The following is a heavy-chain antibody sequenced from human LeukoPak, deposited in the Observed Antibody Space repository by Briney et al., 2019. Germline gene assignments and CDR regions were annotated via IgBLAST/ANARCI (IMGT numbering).Heavy chain of an antibody. J-gene: IGHJ6*02. D-gene: IGHD3-22*01. CDR1: GFTFSNYA. V-gene: IGHV3-48*01. Sequence: GGSLRLSCAASGFTFSNYAMSWVRQAPGKGLEWVSYISSSSDTKYYADSVKGRFTISRDNAKNSLYLQMNSLRAEDTAVYYCARDYYDSSGYYSYYYCGMDVWGQGTTVTVSS. CDR3: ARDYYDSSGYYSYYYCGMDV. CDR2: ISSSSDTK.